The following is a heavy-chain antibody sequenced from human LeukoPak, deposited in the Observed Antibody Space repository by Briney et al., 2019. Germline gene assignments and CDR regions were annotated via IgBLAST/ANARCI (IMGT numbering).Heavy chain of an antibody. V-gene: IGHV1-69*13. J-gene: IGHJ6*03. CDR1: GGTFSSYA. CDR3: ARAPTHGNYYYYYMDV. CDR2: IIPIFGTA. D-gene: IGHD1-26*01. Sequence: SVKVSCKASGGTFSSYAISWVRQAPGQGLEWMGGIIPIFGTANYAQKFQGRVTITADESTSTAYMELSSLRSEDTAVYYCARAPTHGNYYYYYMDVWGKGTTVTVSS.